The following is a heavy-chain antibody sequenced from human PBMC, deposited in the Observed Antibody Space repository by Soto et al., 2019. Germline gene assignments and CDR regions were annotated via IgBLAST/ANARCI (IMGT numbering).Heavy chain of an antibody. CDR2: IYYSGST. CDR1: GGSISSYY. V-gene: IGHV4-59*01. Sequence: SEALSLTCTVSGGSISSYYWSWIRQPPGKGLEWIGYIYYSGSTNYNPSLKSRVTISVDTSKNQFSLKLSSVTAADTAVYYCARVWGGASDIWGQGTMVTVSS. J-gene: IGHJ3*02. CDR3: ARVWGGASDI. D-gene: IGHD3-10*01.